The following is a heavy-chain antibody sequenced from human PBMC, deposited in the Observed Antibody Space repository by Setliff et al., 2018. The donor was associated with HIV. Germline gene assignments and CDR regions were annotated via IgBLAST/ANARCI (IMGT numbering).Heavy chain of an antibody. V-gene: IGHV4-4*02. CDR3: GRTMTYYYLCMDV. CDR2: IYHGGNT. Sequence: SETLSLTCDVSGGSISSNSWWTWVRQPPGKGLGWIGQIYHGGNTRYNPSLKSRLTMSIDKYESQVSLELSSVTAADTAVYYGGRTMTYYYLCMDVWGNGTTVTVSS. CDR1: GGSISSNSW. J-gene: IGHJ6*03.